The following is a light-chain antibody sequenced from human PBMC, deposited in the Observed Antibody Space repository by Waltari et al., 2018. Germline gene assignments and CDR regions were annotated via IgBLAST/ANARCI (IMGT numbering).Light chain of an antibody. CDR1: ALPKKY. CDR3: YSTDSSGNHRV. J-gene: IGLJ2*01. Sequence: SYELTQPPSVSVSPGQTARITCSGDALPKKYAYWYQQKSGQAPVLVIYEDNKRPSGIPERIAGSRSGTMATLTVSGAQVEDEADYYCYSTDSSGNHRVFGGGTRLTVL. CDR2: EDN. V-gene: IGLV3-10*01.